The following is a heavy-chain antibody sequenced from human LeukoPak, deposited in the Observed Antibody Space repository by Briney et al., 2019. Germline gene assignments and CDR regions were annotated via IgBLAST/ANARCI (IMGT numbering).Heavy chain of an antibody. CDR1: GYSFTSYA. D-gene: IGHD3-16*02. CDR2: INPNTGNP. V-gene: IGHV7-4-1*02. J-gene: IGHJ4*02. Sequence: GASVKVSCKASGYSFTSYALNWVRQAPGQGLEWMGWINPNTGNPTYAQGFTGRFAFSLDTSVSTAYLQISSLKAEDSAVYYCARAYQPLGGLSFPDYWGQGTLVTVSS. CDR3: ARAYQPLGGLSFPDY.